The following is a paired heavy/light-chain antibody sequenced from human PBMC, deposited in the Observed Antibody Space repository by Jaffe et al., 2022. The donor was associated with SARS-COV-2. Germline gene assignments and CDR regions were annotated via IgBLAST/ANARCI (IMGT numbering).Heavy chain of an antibody. V-gene: IGHV4-59*08. CDR2: ISRSRDT. CDR3: ARHFQTSADSGTWTGFFNL. J-gene: IGHJ1*01. Sequence: QVQLQESGPGLVKPWETLSLTCTVSGDSIGSYHWSWIRQSPGKELEWIGYISRSRDTNYNPSLKGRVTISVDTSEDQFSLDLTSLTAADTAVYYCARHFQTSADSGTWTGFFNLWGKGTLVTVSS. D-gene: IGHD6-13*01. CDR1: GDSIGSYH.
Light chain of an antibody. CDR1: QSVGRY. Sequence: EIVMTQSPATLSLSPGERATLSCRASQSVGRYLAWYQQKPGQAPSLLIYDASNRATGIPARFSGSGSGTDFTLAISTLAPEDFAVYFCQQRSSWPYTFGRGTKLEIK. J-gene: IGKJ2*01. CDR2: DAS. V-gene: IGKV3-11*01. CDR3: QQRSSWPYT.